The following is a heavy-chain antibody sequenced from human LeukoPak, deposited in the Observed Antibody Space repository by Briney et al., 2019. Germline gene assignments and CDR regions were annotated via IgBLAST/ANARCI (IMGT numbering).Heavy chain of an antibody. CDR1: GYTFSSYG. Sequence: ASVKVSCKASGYTFSSYGITWVRQAPGQGLEWMGWISAYTGNTNYAQKLQGRVTMTTDTSTTTAYMELSNLRSDDTAVYYCARDTYYYDSNGYYYHDYWGQGTLVTVSS. CDR3: ARDTYYYDSNGYYYHDY. CDR2: ISAYTGNT. V-gene: IGHV1-18*01. J-gene: IGHJ4*02. D-gene: IGHD3-22*01.